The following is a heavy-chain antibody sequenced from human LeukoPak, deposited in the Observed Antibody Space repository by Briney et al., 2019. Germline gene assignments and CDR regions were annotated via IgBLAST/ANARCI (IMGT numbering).Heavy chain of an antibody. V-gene: IGHV1-58*02. CDR3: AIETGSGWYRRSFDY. J-gene: IGHJ4*02. D-gene: IGHD6-19*01. CDR1: GFTFTSSA. Sequence: SVKVSCKASGFTFTSSAMQWVRQARGQRLEWIGWIVVGSGNTNYAQKFQERVTITRDMSTSTAYMELSSLRSEDTAVYYCAIETGSGWYRRSFDYWGQGTLVTVSS. CDR2: IVVGSGNT.